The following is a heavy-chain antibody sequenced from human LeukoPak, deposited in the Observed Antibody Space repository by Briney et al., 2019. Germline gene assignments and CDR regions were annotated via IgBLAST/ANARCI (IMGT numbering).Heavy chain of an antibody. J-gene: IGHJ4*02. D-gene: IGHD3-16*01. CDR3: ARAPAYYDYVWGKSKGYFDY. V-gene: IGHV4-34*01. Sequence: PSETLSLTCAVYGGSFSGYYWSWIRQPPGKGLEWIGEINRSGSTNYNPSLKSRVTISVDTSKNQFSLKLSSVTAADTAVYYCARAPAYYDYVWGKSKGYFDYWGQGTLVTVSS. CDR2: INRSGST. CDR1: GGSFSGYY.